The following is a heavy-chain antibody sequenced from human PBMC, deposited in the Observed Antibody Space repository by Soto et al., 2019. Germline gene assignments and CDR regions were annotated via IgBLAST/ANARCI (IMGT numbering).Heavy chain of an antibody. D-gene: IGHD2-15*01. CDR1: GFIVNSNY. V-gene: IGHV3-66*01. Sequence: PGGSLRPSCAASGFIVNSNYMSWVSQAPGKGLEWVSVIYSGGSTYYADSVKGRFTISRDDSKNTLFLQMKSLRAEDTAVYYCASTKLLLPWLFDYWGQGTLVTVPS. CDR2: IYSGGST. CDR3: ASTKLLLPWLFDY. J-gene: IGHJ4*02.